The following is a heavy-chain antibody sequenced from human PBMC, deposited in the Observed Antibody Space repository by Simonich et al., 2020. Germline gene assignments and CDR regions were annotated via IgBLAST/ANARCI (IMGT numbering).Heavy chain of an antibody. J-gene: IGHJ4*02. CDR3: ARTHRWYFDY. CDR2: ISAYNGNT. CDR1: GYTFTSYG. V-gene: IGHV1-18*01. Sequence: QVQLVQSGAEVKKPGASVKVSCKASGYTFTSYGISWVRQAPGQGLEWKGWISAYNGNTNYAQKPQGRGTMTTATSMSTAYMELRSLRSDDSAVYYGARTHRWYFDYWGQGILVTVSS. D-gene: IGHD2-15*01.